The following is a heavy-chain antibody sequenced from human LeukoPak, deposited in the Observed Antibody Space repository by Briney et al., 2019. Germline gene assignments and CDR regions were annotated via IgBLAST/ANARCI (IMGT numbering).Heavy chain of an antibody. V-gene: IGHV3-23*01. CDR3: AKGHPGDAYYCYYGMDV. D-gene: IGHD1-26*01. CDR1: GFTFSDYS. CDR2: LSGSGGTT. Sequence: PGESLRLSCAASGFTFSDYSMSWVRQAPGKGLEWVSALSGSGGTTYSADSVKGRFTISRDNSKNTLYLQMNSLRAEDTAVYYCAKGHPGDAYYCYYGMDVWGQGTTVTVSS. J-gene: IGHJ6*02.